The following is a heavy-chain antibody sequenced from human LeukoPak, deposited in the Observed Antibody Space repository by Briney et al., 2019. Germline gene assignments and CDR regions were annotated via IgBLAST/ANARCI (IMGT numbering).Heavy chain of an antibody. CDR3: TTWNYDILTGYSI. J-gene: IGHJ4*02. CDR2: IKSKTHGGTT. Sequence: PGGSPRLSCAASGFSFKNVWMSWVRQAPGKGLEWVGRIKSKTHGGTTDYAAAVKGRFTISRDDSKSTLYLQMNSLKTEDTALYYCTTWNYDILTGYSIWGQGTLVTVSS. V-gene: IGHV3-15*01. D-gene: IGHD3-9*01. CDR1: GFSFKNVW.